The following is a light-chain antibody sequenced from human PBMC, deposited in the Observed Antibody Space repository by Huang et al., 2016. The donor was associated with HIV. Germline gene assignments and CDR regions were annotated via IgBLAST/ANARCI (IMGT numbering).Light chain of an antibody. CDR3: QRYT. CDR1: QSVGTN. J-gene: IGKJ2*01. V-gene: IGKV3-11*01. CDR2: DAY. Sequence: EVVLTQSPATLSLSPGGRATLSCRASQSVGTNLAWYQKKPGQAPRLRIFDAYRRATGIPARFSGSGSGTDFTLTISSLEPEDFAVYYCQRYTCGQGTKLEIK.